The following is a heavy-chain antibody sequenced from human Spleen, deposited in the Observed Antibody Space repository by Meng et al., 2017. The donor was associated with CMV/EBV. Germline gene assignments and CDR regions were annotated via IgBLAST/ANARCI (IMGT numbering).Heavy chain of an antibody. Sequence: SCKASGYNFTTYDVNWVRQAPGQGLEWMGWINPNIGNTDYAQKFRGRLTITMDTSINTAYLQLTSLSSEDTAVYYCARGSFPQDDHWGQGTLVTVSS. CDR1: GYNFTTYD. CDR3: ARGSFPQDDH. D-gene: IGHD2/OR15-2a*01. CDR2: INPNIGNT. J-gene: IGHJ4*02. V-gene: IGHV1-8*03.